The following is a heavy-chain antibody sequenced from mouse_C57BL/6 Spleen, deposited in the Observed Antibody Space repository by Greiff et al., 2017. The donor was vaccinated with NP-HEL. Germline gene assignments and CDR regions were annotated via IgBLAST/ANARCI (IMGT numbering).Heavy chain of an antibody. J-gene: IGHJ4*01. V-gene: IGHV1-64*01. CDR1: GYTFTSYW. CDR3: ASPLSNAYAMDY. D-gene: IGHD2-5*01. Sequence: VQLQQPGAELVKPGASVKLSCKASGYTFTSYWMHWVKQRPGQGLEWIGMIHPNSGSTNYNEKFKSKATLTVDKSSSTAYMQLSSLTSEDSAVYYCASPLSNAYAMDYWGQGTSVTVSS. CDR2: IHPNSGST.